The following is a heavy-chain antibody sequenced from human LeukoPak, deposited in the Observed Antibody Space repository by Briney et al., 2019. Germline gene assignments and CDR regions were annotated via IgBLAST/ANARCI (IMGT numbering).Heavy chain of an antibody. Sequence: SLRLSCAASGFTFHDYAMHWLRQVPGKGLEWVSGITWNSGRVLYADSVRGRFTISRDNAKNSLYLQMNSLRPEDMAFYYCAKGLGVASLIVDALDMWGQGTMVTV. CDR2: ITWNSGRV. D-gene: IGHD3/OR15-3a*01. CDR3: AKGLGVASLIVDALDM. CDR1: GFTFHDYA. J-gene: IGHJ3*02. V-gene: IGHV3-9*03.